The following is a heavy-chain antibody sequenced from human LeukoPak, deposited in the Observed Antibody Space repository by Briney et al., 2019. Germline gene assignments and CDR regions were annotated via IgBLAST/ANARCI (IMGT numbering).Heavy chain of an antibody. CDR3: AEVRRGSYYLPEY. Sequence: GGSLRLSCAASGYTFSSYAMSWVRQAPGRGLEWVLAISDSGGSTYNADSVKGRFTISRDNAKNTLYLQMNSLRAEDTAVYYCAEVRRGSYYLPEYWGQGTLVTVSS. CDR1: GYTFSSYA. V-gene: IGHV3-23*01. CDR2: ISDSGGST. D-gene: IGHD1-26*01. J-gene: IGHJ4*02.